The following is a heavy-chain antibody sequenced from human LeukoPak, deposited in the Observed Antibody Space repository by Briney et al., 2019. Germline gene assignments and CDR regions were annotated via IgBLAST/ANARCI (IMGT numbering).Heavy chain of an antibody. V-gene: IGHV3-53*01. D-gene: IGHD3-22*01. CDR2: ST. Sequence: STYYADSVKGRFTISRDNSKNTLYLQMNSLRAEDTAVYYCARGETDSSGYYFPNWGQGTLVTVSS. CDR3: ARGETDSSGYYFPN. J-gene: IGHJ4*02.